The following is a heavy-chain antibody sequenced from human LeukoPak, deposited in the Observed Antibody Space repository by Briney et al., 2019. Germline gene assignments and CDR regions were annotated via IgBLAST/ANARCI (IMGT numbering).Heavy chain of an antibody. CDR2: IWYDGSNK. D-gene: IGHD2-15*01. V-gene: IGHV3-33*01. Sequence: GGSLRLSCAASGFTFSSFGMHWVRQAPGKGLEWVAVIWYDGSNKYYADSVKGRFTISRDNSKNTLYLQMNSLRAEDTAVYYCARDRIDLRYCSGGSCYLDYWSQGTLVTVSS. CDR1: GFTFSSFG. J-gene: IGHJ4*02. CDR3: ARDRIDLRYCSGGSCYLDY.